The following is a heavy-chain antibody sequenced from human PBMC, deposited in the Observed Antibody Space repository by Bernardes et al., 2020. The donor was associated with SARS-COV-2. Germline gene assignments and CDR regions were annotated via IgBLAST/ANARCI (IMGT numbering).Heavy chain of an antibody. CDR2: IRYDGSNK. D-gene: IGHD6-13*01. J-gene: IGHJ4*02. Sequence: GGSLRLSFAASGFTFSSYGMHWVRQAPGKGLEWVAFIRYDGSNKYYADSVKGRFTISRDNSKNTLYLQMNSLRAEDTAVYYCAKDTESIAAAGAFDYWGQGTLVTVSS. CDR3: AKDTESIAAAGAFDY. V-gene: IGHV3-30*02. CDR1: GFTFSSYG.